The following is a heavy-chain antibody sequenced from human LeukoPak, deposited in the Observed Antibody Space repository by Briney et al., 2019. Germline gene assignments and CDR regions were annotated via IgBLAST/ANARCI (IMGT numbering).Heavy chain of an antibody. J-gene: IGHJ3*02. D-gene: IGHD6-13*01. Sequence: SVKVSCKASGGTFSSYGLNWVRQAPGQGLEWMGRSIPILGISTYAQKFQGRVTITADKFTSTAYMELSSLRSEDTAVYYCARKVKGYSSPPDAFDIWGQGTMVTVSS. CDR2: SIPILGIS. CDR1: GGTFSSYG. CDR3: ARKVKGYSSPPDAFDI. V-gene: IGHV1-69*04.